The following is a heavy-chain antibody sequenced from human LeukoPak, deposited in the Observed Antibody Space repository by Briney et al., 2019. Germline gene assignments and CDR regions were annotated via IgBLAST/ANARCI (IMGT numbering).Heavy chain of an antibody. CDR3: ARGGAAALEYYFDY. CDR2: IIPILGIA. J-gene: IGHJ4*02. Sequence: GSSVKVSCKASGGTFSSYAISWVRQAPGQGLEWMGRIIPILGIANYAQKFHGRVTITADKSTSTAYMELSSLRSEDTAVYYCARGGAAALEYYFDYWGQGTLVTVPS. CDR1: GGTFSSYA. V-gene: IGHV1-69*04. D-gene: IGHD6-13*01.